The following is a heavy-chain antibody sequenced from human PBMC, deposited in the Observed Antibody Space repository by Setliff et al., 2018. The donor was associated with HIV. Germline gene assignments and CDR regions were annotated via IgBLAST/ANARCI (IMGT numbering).Heavy chain of an antibody. CDR1: GGTFRTSV. Sequence: GASAKVSCKTSGGTFRTSVISWVRQAPGQGLEWVGGILPFLGMGDFAQKFQGRVTITADESTSTAYMELSSLRSDDTAVYYCGASQDSYSYLGYYYSGVNVWGQGTTVTVSS. CDR3: GASQDSYSYLGYYYSGVNV. J-gene: IGHJ6*02. CDR2: ILPFLGMG. V-gene: IGHV1-69*10. D-gene: IGHD3-16*01.